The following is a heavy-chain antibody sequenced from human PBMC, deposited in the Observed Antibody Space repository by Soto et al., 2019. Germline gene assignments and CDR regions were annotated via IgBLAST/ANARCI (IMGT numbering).Heavy chain of an antibody. V-gene: IGHV3-23*01. CDR1: GFTFSNYV. D-gene: IGHD3-22*01. CDR2: ISAGAVAT. J-gene: IGHJ4*02. CDR3: AKGRESSGSYRPFDY. Sequence: PGGSRRPSCAASGFTFSNYVLSGVRLAPGKGLEWVSAISAGAVATTYADSVKGRFTISRDKARNTLYLQMNSLRADDTAVYYCAKGRESSGSYRPFDYWGQGTLVTVSS.